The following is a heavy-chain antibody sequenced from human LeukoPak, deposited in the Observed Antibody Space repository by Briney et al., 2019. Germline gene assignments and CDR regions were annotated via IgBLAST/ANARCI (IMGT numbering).Heavy chain of an antibody. J-gene: IGHJ4*02. CDR1: GGSISSGGYY. CDR3: AGCQDDYYYRGSYGAHFDY. V-gene: IGHV4-31*03. Sequence: SQTLSLTCTVSGGSISSGGYYWSWIRQHPGKGLEWIGYIYYSGTTYYNPSLKSRVTISVDTSKNQFSLKLSSVTAADTAVYYCAGCQDDYYYRGSYGAHFDYWGQGTLVTVSS. CDR2: IYYSGTT. D-gene: IGHD1-26*01.